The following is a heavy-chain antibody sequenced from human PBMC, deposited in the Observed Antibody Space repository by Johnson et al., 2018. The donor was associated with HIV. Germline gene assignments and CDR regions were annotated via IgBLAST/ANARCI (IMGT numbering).Heavy chain of an antibody. J-gene: IGHJ3*02. V-gene: IGHV3-11*01. CDR1: GFTFSDYY. CDR3: TTERLRNYYDSSGYRDAFDI. Sequence: QVQLVESGGGLVKPGGSLRLSCVASGFTFSDYYMSWIRQAPGKGLEWVSYISMSGRTIYYADSVKGRFTISRDNAKNSLYLQMNSLKTEDTAVYYCTTERLRNYYDSSGYRDAFDIWGQGTMVTVSS. D-gene: IGHD3-22*01. CDR2: ISMSGRTI.